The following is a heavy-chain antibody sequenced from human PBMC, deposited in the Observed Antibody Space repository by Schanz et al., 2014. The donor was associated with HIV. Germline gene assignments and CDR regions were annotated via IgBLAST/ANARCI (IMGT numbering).Heavy chain of an antibody. CDR3: ARDDAVGGGYNDF. V-gene: IGHV3-33*01. CDR2: KWYDGSDK. J-gene: IGHJ4*02. D-gene: IGHD6-19*01. Sequence: QVQLVESGGGVVQPGRSLRLSCAASGFTFSSYGMHWVRQAPGKGLEWEAVKWYDGSDKYYADSVKGRFTISRDNSKNTLYLQMNSLRAEDTALYYCARDDAVGGGYNDFWGQGTLVTVSS. CDR1: GFTFSSYG.